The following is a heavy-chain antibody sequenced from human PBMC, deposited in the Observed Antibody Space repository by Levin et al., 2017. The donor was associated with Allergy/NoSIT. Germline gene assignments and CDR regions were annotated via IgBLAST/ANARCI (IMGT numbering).Heavy chain of an antibody. D-gene: IGHD1-20*01. CDR3: AKVGGNNWNGPHG. CDR2: ISYDGSNK. J-gene: IGHJ6*02. CDR1: GFTFSSYG. Sequence: GGSLRLSCAASGFTFSSYGMHWVRQAPGKGLEWVAVISYDGSNKYYADSVKGRFTNSRDNSKNTLYLQMNSLRAEDTAVYYCAKVGGNNWNGPHGWGQGTTVTVSS. V-gene: IGHV3-30*18.